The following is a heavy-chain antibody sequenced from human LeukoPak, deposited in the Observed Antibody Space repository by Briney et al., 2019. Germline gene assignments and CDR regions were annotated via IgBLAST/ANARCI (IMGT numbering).Heavy chain of an antibody. CDR3: ARENAEVVVAATGGGNWFDP. CDR2: IYHSGST. J-gene: IGHJ5*02. V-gene: IGHV4-30-2*01. D-gene: IGHD2-15*01. Sequence: SQTLSLTCTVSGGSISSGGYYWSWIRQPPGKGLEWIGYIYHSGSTYYNPSLKSRVTISVDRSKNQFSLKLSSVTAADTAVYYCARENAEVVVAATGGGNWFDPWGQGTLVTVSS. CDR1: GGSISSGGYY.